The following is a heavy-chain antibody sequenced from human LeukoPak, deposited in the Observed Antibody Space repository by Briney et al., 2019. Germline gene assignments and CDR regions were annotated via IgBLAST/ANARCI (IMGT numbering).Heavy chain of an antibody. Sequence: SETLSLTCTVAGGSISSGDYYWSWIRQPPGKGLEWIGYIYYSGSTYYNPSLKSRVTISADTSKNQFSLKLSSVTAADTAVYYCARGGYSNYQFDYWGQGTLVTVSS. CDR3: ARGGYSNYQFDY. V-gene: IGHV4-30-4*08. CDR1: GGSISSGDYY. CDR2: IYYSGST. J-gene: IGHJ4*02. D-gene: IGHD4-11*01.